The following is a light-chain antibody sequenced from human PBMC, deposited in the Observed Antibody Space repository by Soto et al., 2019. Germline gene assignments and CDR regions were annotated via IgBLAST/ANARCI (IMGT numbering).Light chain of an antibody. CDR3: HEYPFPPLT. J-gene: IGKJ1*01. V-gene: IGKV3-20*01. CDR1: QILTGRY. CDR2: GSS. Sequence: EIVLTQSPGTLSLSPGERATLSCRASQILTGRYLAWCQQKPGQAPRLHIDGSSSRATGIPDRFTANGCGTDVTLPTSRRAPDDFAVYYCHEYPFPPLTFVQGTKVDI.